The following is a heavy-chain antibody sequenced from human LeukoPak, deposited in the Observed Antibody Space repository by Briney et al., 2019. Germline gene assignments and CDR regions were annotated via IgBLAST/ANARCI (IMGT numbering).Heavy chain of an antibody. V-gene: IGHV3-23*01. D-gene: IGHD4-17*01. Sequence: GGSLRLSCAASGFTFSSYAMSWVRQAPGKGLEWVSAISGSGGSTYYADSVKGRFTNYRDNSKNTLYLQMNNLREEGTPVYYCAKVKNGVMEHWNQGPRVTVS. CDR2: ISGSGGST. CDR3: AKVKNGVMEH. CDR1: GFTFSSYA. J-gene: IGHJ1*01.